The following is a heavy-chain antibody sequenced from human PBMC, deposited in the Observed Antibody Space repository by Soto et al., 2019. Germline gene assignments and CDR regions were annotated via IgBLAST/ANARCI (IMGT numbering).Heavy chain of an antibody. CDR3: ASSTTVTTDWFDP. D-gene: IGHD4-17*01. CDR1: GGSISSGGYY. Sequence: QVQLQESGPGLVKPSQTLSLTCTVSGGSISSGGYYWSWIRQHPGKGLEWIGYIYYSGSTYYNPSLQSRVTISVDTSKNQFSLKLSSVTAADTAVYYCASSTTVTTDWFDPWGQGTLVTVSS. CDR2: IYYSGST. J-gene: IGHJ5*02. V-gene: IGHV4-31*03.